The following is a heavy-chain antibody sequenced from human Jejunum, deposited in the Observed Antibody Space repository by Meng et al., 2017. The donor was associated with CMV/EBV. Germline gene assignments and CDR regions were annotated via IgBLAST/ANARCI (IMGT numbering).Heavy chain of an antibody. J-gene: IGHJ4*02. CDR3: AADILRITAGDY. V-gene: IGHV1-2*02. D-gene: IGHD3-16*01. CDR1: GYAFTASY. CDR2: INPRTGGT. Sequence: KTSGYAFTASYIHWGRQAPGQGLEWMGDINPRTGGTDLAQRFQGSVTLTRDTSITTAYMEVRNLRSDDTAVYYCAADILRITAGDYWGQGTLVTVSS.